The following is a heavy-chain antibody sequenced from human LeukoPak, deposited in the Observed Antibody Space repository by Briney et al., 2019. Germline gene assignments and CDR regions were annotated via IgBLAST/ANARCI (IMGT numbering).Heavy chain of an antibody. J-gene: IGHJ5*02. D-gene: IGHD2-2*01. CDR1: GGSISSYY. Sequence: ASETLSLTCTVSGGSISSYYWGWIRQPPGKGLEWIGYIYYSGSTNYNPSLKSRVTISVDTSKNQFSLKLSSVTAADTAVYYCARRGGGGYCSSTSCLDNWFDPWGQGTLVTVSS. V-gene: IGHV4-59*01. CDR2: IYYSGST. CDR3: ARRGGGGYCSSTSCLDNWFDP.